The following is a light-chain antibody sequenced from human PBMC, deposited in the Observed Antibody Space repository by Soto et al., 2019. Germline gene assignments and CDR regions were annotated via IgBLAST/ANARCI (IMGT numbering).Light chain of an antibody. CDR1: QSVSRS. CDR2: GAS. CDR3: QQYGSSPGT. J-gene: IGKJ1*01. Sequence: ELVMTQSPVTQSESPGERDTLSCRASQSVSRSLAWYQQKPGQAPRLLIYGASTRATGIPARFSGSGSGTDFTLTISRLEPEDFAVYYCQQYGSSPGTFGQGTKVDIK. V-gene: IGKV3-20*01.